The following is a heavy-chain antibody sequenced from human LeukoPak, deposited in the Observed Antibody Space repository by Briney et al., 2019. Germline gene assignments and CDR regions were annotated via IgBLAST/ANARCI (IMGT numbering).Heavy chain of an antibody. D-gene: IGHD4-17*01. CDR1: GGSITNHY. CDR2: IYYSGTT. CDR3: VRSRSGTYGWFDP. Sequence: SETLSLTCTVSGGSITNHYWSWFRQPPGKGLEWIGYIYYSGTTNYNPSLKSRVTISVDTSENQFSLKVNSVTAADTAVYYCVRSRSGTYGWFDPWGQGTLVTVSS. J-gene: IGHJ5*02. V-gene: IGHV4-59*11.